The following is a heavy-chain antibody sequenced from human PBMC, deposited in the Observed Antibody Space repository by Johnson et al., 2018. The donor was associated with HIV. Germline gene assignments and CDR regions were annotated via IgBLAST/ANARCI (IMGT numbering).Heavy chain of an antibody. V-gene: IGHV3-30*03. CDR2: ISYDGSNK. J-gene: IGHJ3*02. CDR3: ARGAYIYGWSDSFDI. Sequence: QVQLVESGGGVVQPGRSLRLSCAASGFTFSSYGMHWVRQAPGKGLEWVAVISYDGSNKYYADSVKGRFTISRDNSKNTVYLQLNSLRPDDTAVYYCARGAYIYGWSDSFDIWGQGTMVTVSS. CDR1: GFTFSSYG. D-gene: IGHD5-18*01.